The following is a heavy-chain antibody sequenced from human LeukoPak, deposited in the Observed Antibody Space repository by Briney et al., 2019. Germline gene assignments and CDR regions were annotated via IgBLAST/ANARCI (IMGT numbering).Heavy chain of an antibody. CDR2: INHSGYT. Sequence: PSETLSLTCAVSGVSFDDYYWSWVRQTPGKGLEWIGEINHSGYTNDSPSLKSRVTLSIDTSRKQFSLNLRSVTVADTGIYYCTRMTAGHDYWGQGTLVTVSS. CDR1: GVSFDDYY. V-gene: IGHV4-34*01. D-gene: IGHD2-21*02. J-gene: IGHJ4*02. CDR3: TRMTAGHDY.